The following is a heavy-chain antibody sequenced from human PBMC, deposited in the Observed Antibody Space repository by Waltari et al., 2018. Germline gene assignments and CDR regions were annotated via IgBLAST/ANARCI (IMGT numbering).Heavy chain of an antibody. V-gene: IGHV4-39*01. J-gene: IGHJ4*02. D-gene: IGHD2-2*01. CDR3: ARQKTYCSTTSCYRQTFDY. CDR1: GGSISSDTYS. CDR2: ISYTGST. Sequence: QLQLQESGPGLVKPSETLSLTCTVSGGSISSDTYSWGWIRQPPGKGLEWIATISYTGSTYYNPSLQSRVTISVDTSKNQFSLKLSSVTAADTAVYYCARQKTYCSTTSCYRQTFDYWGQGTLVTVSS.